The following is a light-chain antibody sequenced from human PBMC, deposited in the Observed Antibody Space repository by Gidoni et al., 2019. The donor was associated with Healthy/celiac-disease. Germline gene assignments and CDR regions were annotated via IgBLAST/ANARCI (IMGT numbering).Light chain of an antibody. J-gene: IGLJ1*01. Sequence: QSVLTQPPSVSGAPGQRVTISCTGRSSNIGAGYDVHWYQQLPGTAPKLLIYGNSNRPSGVPDRFSGSKAGTSASLAITGLQAEDEADYYCQSYESSLSGDVFGTGTKVTVL. CDR1: SSNIGAGYD. CDR3: QSYESSLSGDV. V-gene: IGLV1-40*01. CDR2: GNS.